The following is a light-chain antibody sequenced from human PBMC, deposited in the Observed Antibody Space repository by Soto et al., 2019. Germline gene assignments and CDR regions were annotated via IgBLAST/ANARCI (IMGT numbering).Light chain of an antibody. V-gene: IGLV2-14*03. CDR2: DVT. Sequence: QSALTQPASVSGSPGRSVTISCTGTSSDVGDFNYVSWYQHLPGRAPKLIIYDVTNRPSGISYRFSASKSGRTASLTISGLQAEVEAYYYCSSYSSSTTHLVFGGGTKVTVL. CDR3: SSYSSSTTHLV. CDR1: SSDVGDFNY. J-gene: IGLJ2*01.